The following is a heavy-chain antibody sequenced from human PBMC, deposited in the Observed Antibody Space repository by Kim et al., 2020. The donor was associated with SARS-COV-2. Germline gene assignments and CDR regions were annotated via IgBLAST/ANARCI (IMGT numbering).Heavy chain of an antibody. J-gene: IGHJ4*02. D-gene: IGHD3-22*01. CDR3: ARLSYYYDSSGYYYRLFDY. V-gene: IGHV4-59*08. Sequence: SRVTISVDTSKNQFSLKLSSVTAADTAVYYCARLSYYYDSSGYYYRLFDYWGQGTLVTVSS.